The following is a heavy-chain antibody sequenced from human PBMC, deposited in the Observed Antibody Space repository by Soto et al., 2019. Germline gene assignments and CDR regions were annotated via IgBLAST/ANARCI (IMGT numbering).Heavy chain of an antibody. CDR3: ARDNIVGAYFFDY. V-gene: IGHV1-3*01. Sequence: GASVKVSCKASGYTFTTYALHWVRQAPGERLERKGWINAGNSDTKYSQKFQDRVTITGDTSASTAYMQMDSLRVEDTAVYYCARDNIVGAYFFDYWGQGALVTVSS. J-gene: IGHJ4*02. CDR1: GYTFTTYA. D-gene: IGHD1-26*01. CDR2: INAGNSDT.